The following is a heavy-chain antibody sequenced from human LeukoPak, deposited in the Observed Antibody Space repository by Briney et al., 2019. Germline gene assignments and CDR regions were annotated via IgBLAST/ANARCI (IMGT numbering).Heavy chain of an antibody. CDR2: IYYSGST. Sequence: PSQTLSLTCTVSGGSISSGDYFWSWIRQPPGKGLEWIGYIYYSGSTYYNSSLKSRVTISIDTSKNQFSLKLSSVTAADMAVYYCAREKCSGGICYSGFDCWGQGTLVTVSS. CDR1: GGSISSGDYF. V-gene: IGHV4-30-4*01. J-gene: IGHJ4*02. CDR3: AREKCSGGICYSGFDC. D-gene: IGHD2-15*01.